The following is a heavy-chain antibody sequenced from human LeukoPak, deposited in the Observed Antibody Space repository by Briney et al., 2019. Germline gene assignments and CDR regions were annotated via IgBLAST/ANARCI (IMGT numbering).Heavy chain of an antibody. Sequence: SETLSLTCAVYGGSFSGYYWSWIRQPPGKGLEWIGEINHSGSTNYNPSLKSRVTISVDTSKNQFSLKLSSVTAADTAVYYCARTVANWGRGLYYFDYWGQGTLVTVSS. CDR1: GGSFSGYY. J-gene: IGHJ4*02. CDR3: ARTVANWGRGLYYFDY. D-gene: IGHD7-27*01. CDR2: INHSGST. V-gene: IGHV4-34*01.